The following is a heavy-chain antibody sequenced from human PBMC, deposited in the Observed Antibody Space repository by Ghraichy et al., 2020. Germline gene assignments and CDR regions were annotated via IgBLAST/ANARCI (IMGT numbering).Heavy chain of an antibody. J-gene: IGHJ6*02. CDR1: GFTFSSYS. Sequence: GGSLRLSCAASGFTFSSYSMNWVRQAPGKGLEWVSYISSSSSTIYYADSVKGRFTISRDNAKNSLYLQMNSLRDEDTAVYYCARAHDSSGYYEKSYYYYGMDVWGQGTTVTVSS. CDR2: ISSSSSTI. CDR3: ARAHDSSGYYEKSYYYYGMDV. V-gene: IGHV3-48*02. D-gene: IGHD3-22*01.